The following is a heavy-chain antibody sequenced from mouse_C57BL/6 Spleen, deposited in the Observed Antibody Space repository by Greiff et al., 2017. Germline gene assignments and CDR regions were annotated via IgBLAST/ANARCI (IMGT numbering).Heavy chain of an antibody. Sequence: EVQLQQSGPELVKPGASVKIPCKASGYTFTDYNMDWVKQSHGKSLEWIGDINPNNGGTIYNQKFKGKATLTVDKSSSTAYMELRSLTSADTAVYYCASSLSHYYAVDYWGQGPSVTVSS. V-gene: IGHV1-18*01. D-gene: IGHD1-1*01. CDR3: ASSLSHYYAVDY. CDR1: GYTFTDYN. J-gene: IGHJ4*01. CDR2: INPNNGGT.